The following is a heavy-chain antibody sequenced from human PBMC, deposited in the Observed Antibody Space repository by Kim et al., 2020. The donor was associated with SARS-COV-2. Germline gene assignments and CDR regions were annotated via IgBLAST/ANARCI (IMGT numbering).Heavy chain of an antibody. Sequence: SETLSLTCTVSGGSISSYYWSWIRQPAGKGLEWIGRIYTSGSTNYNPSLKSRVTMSVDTSKNQFSLKLSSVTAADTAVYYCARETPYYDYVWGSYPYNWFDPWGQGTLVTVSS. CDR3: ARETPYYDYVWGSYPYNWFDP. CDR2: IYTSGST. V-gene: IGHV4-4*07. J-gene: IGHJ5*02. CDR1: GGSISSYY. D-gene: IGHD3-16*02.